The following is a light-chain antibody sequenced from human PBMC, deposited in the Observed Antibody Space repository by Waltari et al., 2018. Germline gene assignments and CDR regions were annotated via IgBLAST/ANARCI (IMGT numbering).Light chain of an antibody. Sequence: SYVVTQSPSVSVAPGETARITCGGANIGRKSGHWYQPRPGQAPVLVISYDTDRPSGIPERFSGSNSGNTATLTISWVEAEDEADYYCLVWHSTIDHQGVFGGGTKLTVL. V-gene: IGLV3-21*04. CDR1: NIGRKS. J-gene: IGLJ2*01. CDR2: YDT. CDR3: LVWHSTIDHQGV.